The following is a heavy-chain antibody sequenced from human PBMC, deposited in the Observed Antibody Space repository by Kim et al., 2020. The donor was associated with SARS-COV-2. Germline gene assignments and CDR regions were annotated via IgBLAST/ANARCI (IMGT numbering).Heavy chain of an antibody. J-gene: IGHJ4*02. CDR3: AKDRGKIFLWFGEGATLDY. CDR2: ISYDGSNK. D-gene: IGHD3-10*01. V-gene: IGHV3-30*18. CDR1: GFTFSSYG. Sequence: GGSLRLSCAASGFTFSSYGMHWVRQAPGKGLEWVAVISYDGSNKYYADSVKGRFTISRDNSKNTLYLQMNSLRAEDTAVYYCAKDRGKIFLWFGEGATLDYWRQGTLVTVSS.